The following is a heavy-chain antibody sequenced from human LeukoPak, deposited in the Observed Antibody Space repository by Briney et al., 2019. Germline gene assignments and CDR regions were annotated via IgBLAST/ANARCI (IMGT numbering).Heavy chain of an antibody. CDR3: AKDRGSGWYGDYYYGLDV. V-gene: IGHV3-23*01. D-gene: IGHD6-19*01. CDR1: GFTFSSYA. Sequence: PGGSLRLSCAASGFTFSSYAMSWVRQAPGKGLEWVSVIRGSGVSTYSADSVKGRFTISRDNSKNTLYLQMNSLRVEDTAVYYCAKDRGSGWYGDYYYGLDVWGQGTTVTVSS. J-gene: IGHJ6*02. CDR2: IRGSGVST.